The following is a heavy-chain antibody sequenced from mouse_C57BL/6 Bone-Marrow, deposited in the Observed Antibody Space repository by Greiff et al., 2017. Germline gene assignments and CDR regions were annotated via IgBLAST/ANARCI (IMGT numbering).Heavy chain of an antibody. J-gene: IGHJ1*03. V-gene: IGHV1-26*01. CDR3: ARHYGRSYWYFDF. CDR1: GYTFTDYY. D-gene: IGHD1-1*01. CDR2: INPNNGGT. Sequence: VQLQQSGPELVKPGASVKISCKASGYTFTDYYMNWVKQSHGKSLEWIGDINPNNGGTSYNQKFKGKATLTVDKSSSTAYMELRSLTSEDSAVYYCARHYGRSYWYFDFWGTGTTVTVSS.